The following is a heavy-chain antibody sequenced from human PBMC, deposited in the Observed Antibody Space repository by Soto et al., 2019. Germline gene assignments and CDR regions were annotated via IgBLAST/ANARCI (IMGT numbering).Heavy chain of an antibody. D-gene: IGHD2-8*01. Sequence: EVQLVESGGGLVQPGRSLRLSCAASGFIFDDFAMHWVRQAPGKGLEWVSSITWNSASVAYADSVKGRFTISRDNAKNSLYLQMNNLSPEDAALYYCTKEVYGMGYYYYGMDVWGQGTTVIVSS. CDR3: TKEVYGMGYYYYGMDV. V-gene: IGHV3-9*01. CDR1: GFIFDDFA. CDR2: ITWNSASV. J-gene: IGHJ6*02.